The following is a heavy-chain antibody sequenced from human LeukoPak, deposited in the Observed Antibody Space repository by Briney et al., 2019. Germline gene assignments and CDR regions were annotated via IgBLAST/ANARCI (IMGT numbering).Heavy chain of an antibody. J-gene: IGHJ3*02. CDR3: AKPPPFLLEWFLWANNDVFDM. CDR2: ISGRGGKT. Sequence: GGSLRLSCAASGFTFDSYPMSWVRQAPGKGLEWVSAISGRGGKTFYADSVRGRFTISRDNSKNTLDLQMHSLRVEDTAIYYCAKPPPFLLEWFLWANNDVFDMWGQGTMVTVSS. D-gene: IGHD3-3*01. CDR1: GFTFDSYP. V-gene: IGHV3-23*01.